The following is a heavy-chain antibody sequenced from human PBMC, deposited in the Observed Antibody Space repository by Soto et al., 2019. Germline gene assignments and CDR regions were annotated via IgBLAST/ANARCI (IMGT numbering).Heavy chain of an antibody. V-gene: IGHV4-31*03. D-gene: IGHD1-1*01. Sequence: SETLSLTCTVSGGSISSGGYYWSWIRQHPGKGLEWIGYIYYSGSTYYNPSLKSRVTISVDTSKNQFSLKLSRVTAADTAVYYCARDWKSIGERGDYYYYYGMDVWGQGTTVTVSS. CDR1: GGSISSGGYY. CDR2: IYYSGST. CDR3: ARDWKSIGERGDYYYYYGMDV. J-gene: IGHJ6*02.